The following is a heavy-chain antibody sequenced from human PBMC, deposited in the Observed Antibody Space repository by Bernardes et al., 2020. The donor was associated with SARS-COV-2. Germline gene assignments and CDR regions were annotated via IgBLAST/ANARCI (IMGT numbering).Heavy chain of an antibody. J-gene: IGHJ5*02. Sequence: SETLSLTCTVSGGSISSHFWSWIRKSPGRGLEWIGYIYYRGSTNYNPSFKNRVTISVDTSRSQFSLRLSSVTAADTAVYYCARENRNNWFDAWGQGTLVTVSS. CDR2: IYYRGST. V-gene: IGHV4-59*11. D-gene: IGHD3-10*02. CDR1: GGSISSHF. CDR3: ARENRNNWFDA.